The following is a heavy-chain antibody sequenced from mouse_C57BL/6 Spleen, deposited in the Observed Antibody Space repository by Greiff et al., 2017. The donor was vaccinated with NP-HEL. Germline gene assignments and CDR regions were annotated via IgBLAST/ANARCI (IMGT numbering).Heavy chain of an antibody. CDR2: INYDGSST. Sequence: EVMLVESEGGLVQPGSSMKLSCTASGFTFSDYYMAWVRQVPEKGLEWVANINYDGSSTYYLDSLKSRFIISRDNAKNILYLQMSSLKSEDTATYYCARDGDYGNYLDYWGQGTTLTVSS. D-gene: IGHD2-1*01. CDR1: GFTFSDYY. J-gene: IGHJ2*01. CDR3: ARDGDYGNYLDY. V-gene: IGHV5-16*01.